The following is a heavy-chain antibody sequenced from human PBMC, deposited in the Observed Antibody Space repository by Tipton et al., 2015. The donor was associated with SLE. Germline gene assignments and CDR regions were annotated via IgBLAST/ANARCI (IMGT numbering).Heavy chain of an antibody. J-gene: IGHJ4*02. CDR1: GDSISRGTYY. Sequence: TLSLTCTVSGDSISRGTYYWGWIRQPPGKGLEWIGSIYYSGTTYYNPSLKSRHPISVNTSNNQFSLKLSYVTAADTALYYCARHSRGATSVRTPYFDSWGQGTLVTVSS. CDR2: IYYSGTT. V-gene: IGHV4-39*01. CDR3: ARHSRGATSVRTPYFDS. D-gene: IGHD1-26*01.